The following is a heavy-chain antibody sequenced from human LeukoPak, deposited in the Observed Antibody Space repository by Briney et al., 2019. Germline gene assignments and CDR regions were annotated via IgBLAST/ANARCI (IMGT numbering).Heavy chain of an antibody. D-gene: IGHD5-12*01. J-gene: IGHJ4*02. V-gene: IGHV4-39*01. Sequence: TSETLSLTCTVSGGSISSSSYYWGWIRQPPGKGLEWIGSIYYSGSTYYNPSLKSRVTISVDTSKNQFSLKLSSATAADTAVYYCARQPYVDIVATFDYWGQGTLVTVSS. CDR3: ARQPYVDIVATFDY. CDR1: GGSISSSSYY. CDR2: IYYSGST.